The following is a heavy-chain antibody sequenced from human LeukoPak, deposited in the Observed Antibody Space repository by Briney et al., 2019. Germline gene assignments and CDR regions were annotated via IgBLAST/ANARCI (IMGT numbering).Heavy chain of an antibody. V-gene: IGHV3-11*01. CDR2: ISSSGSTI. Sequence: GGSLRLSCAASGFTFSDYYMSWIRQAPGKGLEWVSYISSSGSTIYYADSVKGRFTISRDNAKNSLYLQMNSLKAEDTAVYYCASNYWYYYGSGSDDAFDIWGQGTMVTVSS. D-gene: IGHD3-10*01. CDR1: GFTFSDYY. CDR3: ASNYWYYYGSGSDDAFDI. J-gene: IGHJ3*02.